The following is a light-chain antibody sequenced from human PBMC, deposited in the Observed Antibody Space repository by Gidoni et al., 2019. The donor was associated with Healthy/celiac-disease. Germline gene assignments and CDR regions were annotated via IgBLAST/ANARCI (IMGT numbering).Light chain of an antibody. CDR2: AAS. CDR1: QSISSY. J-gene: IGKJ3*01. Sequence: DIQITQSPSSLSASVGDRVTITCRASQSISSYLNWYQQKPGKAPKLLIYAASSLQSGVPSRFSGSGSGTDFTLTISSLQPEDFATYYCQQSYSTQFTFXPXTKVDIK. V-gene: IGKV1-39*01. CDR3: QQSYSTQFT.